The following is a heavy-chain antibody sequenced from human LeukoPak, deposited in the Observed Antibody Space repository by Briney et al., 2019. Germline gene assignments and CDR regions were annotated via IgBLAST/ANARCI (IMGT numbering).Heavy chain of an antibody. V-gene: IGHV3-21*01. CDR3: ARGGVIVFDY. CDR1: GFTFSSYA. J-gene: IGHJ4*02. Sequence: RGSLRLSCAASGFTFSSYAMSWVRQAPGKGLEWVSSISSSSSYIYYADSVKGRFTISRDNAKNSLYLQMNSLRAEDTAVYYCARGGVIVFDYWGQGTLVTVSS. CDR2: ISSSSSYI. D-gene: IGHD3-16*02.